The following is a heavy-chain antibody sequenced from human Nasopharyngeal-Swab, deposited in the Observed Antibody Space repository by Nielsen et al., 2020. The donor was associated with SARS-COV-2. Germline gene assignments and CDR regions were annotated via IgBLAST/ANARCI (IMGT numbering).Heavy chain of an antibody. V-gene: IGHV4-30-4*01. J-gene: IGHJ4*02. CDR2: IYYSGST. CDR3: ARFFVSDGAYFDY. Sequence: SETLSLTCTVSGGSISSGDYYWRWLRQPPGKGLEWIGYIYYSGSTYYNPSLKSRVTISVDTSKNQFSLKLSSVTAADTAVYYCARFFVSDGAYFDYWGQGTLVTVSS. D-gene: IGHD3-16*01. CDR1: GGSISSGDYY.